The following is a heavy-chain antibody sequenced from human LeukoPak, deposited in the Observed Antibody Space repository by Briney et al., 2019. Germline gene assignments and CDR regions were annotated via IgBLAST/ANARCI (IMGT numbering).Heavy chain of an antibody. J-gene: IGHJ4*02. CDR1: GGSISSYY. CDR3: ARAYGDQIDY. CDR2: IYYSGST. V-gene: IGHV4-59*01. D-gene: IGHD4-17*01. Sequence: SETLSLTCTVSGGSISSYYWSWIRQPPGKGLEWIGYIYYSGSTNYNPSLKSRVTISVDTSKNQFSLKLSSVTAADTAVYYCARAYGDQIDYWGQGTLVTVPS.